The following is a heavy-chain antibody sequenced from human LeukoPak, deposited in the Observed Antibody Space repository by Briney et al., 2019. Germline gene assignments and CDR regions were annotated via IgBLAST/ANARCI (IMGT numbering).Heavy chain of an antibody. D-gene: IGHD6-13*01. CDR2: ISGSGGST. J-gene: IGHJ4*02. CDR1: GFTFSSYA. CDR3: ARDSSWSMTDQYYFDY. Sequence: PGGSLRLSCAASGFTFSSYAMSWVRQAPGKGLEWVSAISGSGGSTYYADSVKGRFTISRDNSKNSLYLQMNSLRAEDTAVYYCARDSSWSMTDQYYFDYWGQGTLVTVSS. V-gene: IGHV3-23*01.